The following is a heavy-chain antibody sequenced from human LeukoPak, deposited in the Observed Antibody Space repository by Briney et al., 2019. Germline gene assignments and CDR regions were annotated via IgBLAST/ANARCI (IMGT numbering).Heavy chain of an antibody. CDR2: IRYDGTGQ. V-gene: IGHV3-30*02. J-gene: IGHJ4*01. CDR1: GYTFSDYG. D-gene: IGHD1-1*01. CDR3: TKDLSTSHWTTAMCYYFDY. Sequence: GGSLRLSCAASGYTFSDYGMHWVRQAPGKGLEWAASIRYDGTGQYYADSVKGRFTISRDNSRNTLYLQMNSLRGEDTAIYYCTKDLSTSHWTTAMCYYFDYWGLGTLVTVSS.